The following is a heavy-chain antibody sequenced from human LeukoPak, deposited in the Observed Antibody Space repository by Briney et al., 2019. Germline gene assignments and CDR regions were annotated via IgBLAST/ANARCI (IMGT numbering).Heavy chain of an antibody. Sequence: GASVKVSCKASGYSLTTYYMHWVRQAPGQGLEWMAIINPSGGGTNYAQKFQGRVTMTRDTPTNTVYMELSSLRSEDTAVYYCADIVGGTFDYWGQGTLVTVSS. CDR1: GYSLTTYY. J-gene: IGHJ4*02. V-gene: IGHV1-46*01. CDR3: ADIVGGTFDY. D-gene: IGHD1-26*01. CDR2: INPSGGGT.